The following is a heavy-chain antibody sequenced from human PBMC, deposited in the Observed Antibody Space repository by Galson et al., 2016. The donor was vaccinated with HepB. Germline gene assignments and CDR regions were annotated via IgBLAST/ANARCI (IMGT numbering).Heavy chain of an antibody. D-gene: IGHD2-15*01. V-gene: IGHV3-48*01. CDR2: ISSRTRTT. Sequence: SLRLSCAASGFAFNTYAMNWVRQAPGKGLEWVSHISSRTRTTYYADSVKGRFTISRDNAKNSLYLQMNSLRGEDTAVYYCASQWVAVDYWGRGTLVTVSS. CDR3: ASQWVAVDY. CDR1: GFAFNTYA. J-gene: IGHJ4*02.